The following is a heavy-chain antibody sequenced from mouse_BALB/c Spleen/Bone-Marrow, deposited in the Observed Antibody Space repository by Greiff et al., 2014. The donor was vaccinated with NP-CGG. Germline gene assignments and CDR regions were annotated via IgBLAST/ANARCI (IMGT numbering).Heavy chain of an antibody. V-gene: IGHV5-17*02. CDR2: TSSGSSSI. Sequence: EVQLQQSGGGLVQPGGSRKLSCAASGFTFSSFGMHWVRQAPEKGLEWVAYTSSGSSSIYYTDTVKGRFTISRDNPKSTLFLQMTSLRSEDTAIYYCTRWEYAGDYYAMDYWGQGTSVTVSS. CDR1: GFTFSSFG. CDR3: TRWEYAGDYYAMDY. J-gene: IGHJ4*01. D-gene: IGHD5-1*01.